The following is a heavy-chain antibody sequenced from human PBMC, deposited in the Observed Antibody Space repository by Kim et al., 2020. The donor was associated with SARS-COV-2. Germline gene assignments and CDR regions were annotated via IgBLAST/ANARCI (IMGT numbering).Heavy chain of an antibody. CDR2: INWNGGST. CDR3: AREGGYCSGGSCYSGATGLFDY. CDR1: GFTFDDYG. Sequence: GGSLRLSCASSGFTFDDYGMSWVRQAPGKGLEWVSGINWNGGSTGYADSVKGRFTISRDNAKNSLYLQMNSLRAEETALYHCAREGGYCSGGSCYSGATGLFDYWGQGTLVTVSS. D-gene: IGHD2-15*01. J-gene: IGHJ4*02. V-gene: IGHV3-20*01.